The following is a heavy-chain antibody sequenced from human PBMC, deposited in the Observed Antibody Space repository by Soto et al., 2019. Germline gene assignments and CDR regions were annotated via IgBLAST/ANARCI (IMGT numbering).Heavy chain of an antibody. J-gene: IGHJ4*02. D-gene: IGHD4-17*01. CDR3: ARDQVKGTMTIL. CDR2: ISYDGSNK. V-gene: IGHV3-30-3*01. Sequence: GSLRLSCAASGFTFINYAMHWVRQAPGKGLEWVAVISYDGSNKYYADSVKGRFTISRDNSKNTMYLQMNSLSAEDTAVYHCARDQVKGTMTILWGQGTLVTVSS. CDR1: GFTFINYA.